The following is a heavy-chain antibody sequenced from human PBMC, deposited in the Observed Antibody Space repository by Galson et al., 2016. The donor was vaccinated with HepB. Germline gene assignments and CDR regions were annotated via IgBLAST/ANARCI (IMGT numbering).Heavy chain of an antibody. J-gene: IGHJ4*02. D-gene: IGHD5-24*01. Sequence: SLRLSCAASGFTSSRYWMHWVRQAPGKGLVWVSRINPDGSSTSYADSVKGRFTISRDNAKNTLYLEMNSLRDEDTAVYYCAPWGMATINYWGQGTLVTVSS. CDR3: APWGMATINY. V-gene: IGHV3-74*01. CDR2: INPDGSST. CDR1: GFTSSRYW.